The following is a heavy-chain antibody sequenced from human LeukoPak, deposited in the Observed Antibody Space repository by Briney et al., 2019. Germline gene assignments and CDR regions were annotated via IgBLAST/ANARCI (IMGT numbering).Heavy chain of an antibody. CDR1: GYTFTGYY. Sequence: ASVKVSCKASGYTFTGYYMHWVRQAPGQGLEWMGWINTNTGDPTYAQGFTGRFVFSLDTSVSTAYLQISSLKAEDTAVYYCARTGIAAAGTEYNWFDPWGQGTLVTVSS. CDR3: ARTGIAAAGTEYNWFDP. J-gene: IGHJ5*02. V-gene: IGHV7-4-1*02. D-gene: IGHD6-13*01. CDR2: INTNTGDP.